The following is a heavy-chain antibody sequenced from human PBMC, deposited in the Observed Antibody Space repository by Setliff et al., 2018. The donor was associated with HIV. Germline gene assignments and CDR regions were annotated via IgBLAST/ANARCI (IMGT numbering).Heavy chain of an antibody. D-gene: IGHD7-27*01. Sequence: GGSLSLSCAGSGFNFKNAWMSWVRQAPGKGLEWVGRIKSRVDGETTAYAAPLKGRFTISRDDSKNTLYLQMDSLSTEDTAVYYCILLGMHGALNIWGQGTMVTVSS. V-gene: IGHV3-15*01. CDR2: IKSRVDGETT. J-gene: IGHJ3*02. CDR1: GFNFKNAW. CDR3: ILLGMHGALNI.